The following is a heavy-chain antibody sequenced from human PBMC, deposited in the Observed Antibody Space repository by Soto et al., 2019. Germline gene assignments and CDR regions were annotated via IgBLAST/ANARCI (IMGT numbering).Heavy chain of an antibody. Sequence: PGGSLRLSCAASGFTFSSYWMSWVRQAPGKGLEWVANIKQDGSEKYYVDSVKGRFTISRDNAKNSLYLQMNSLRAEDTAVYYCARAKDDILTGYYVYYFDYWGQGTLVTVSS. CDR3: ARAKDDILTGYYVYYFDY. V-gene: IGHV3-7*01. CDR2: IKQDGSEK. J-gene: IGHJ4*02. CDR1: GFTFSSYW. D-gene: IGHD3-9*01.